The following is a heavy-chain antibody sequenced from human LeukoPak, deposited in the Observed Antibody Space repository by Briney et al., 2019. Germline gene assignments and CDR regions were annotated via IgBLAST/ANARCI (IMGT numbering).Heavy chain of an antibody. CDR2: IYHSGST. V-gene: IGHV4-30-2*01. D-gene: IGHD2-2*01. CDR3: ARARSPSLGYCSSTSCYEWGGYYFDY. Sequence: SETLSPTCAVSGGSISSGGYSWSWIRQPPGKGLEWIGYIYHSGSTYYNPSLKSRVTISVDRSKNQFSLKLSSVTAADTAVYYCARARSPSLGYCSSTSCYEWGGYYFDYWGQGTLVTVSS. J-gene: IGHJ4*02. CDR1: GGSISSGGYS.